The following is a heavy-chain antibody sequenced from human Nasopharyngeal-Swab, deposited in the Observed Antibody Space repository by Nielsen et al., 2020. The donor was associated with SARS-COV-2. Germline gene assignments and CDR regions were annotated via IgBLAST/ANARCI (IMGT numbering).Heavy chain of an antibody. D-gene: IGHD6-13*01. J-gene: IGHJ4*02. CDR3: ATLSSSWYEYYFDY. CDR2: IYYGGST. V-gene: IGHV4-39*01. CDR1: GGSISSSTYY. Sequence: SDTLSLTCTVSGGSISSSTYYWAWIRQPPGKGLEWIGSIYYGGSTYYNPSLKSRVTISVDTSKNQFSLKLSSVTAADTAVYYCATLSSSWYEYYFDYWGQGTRVTVSS.